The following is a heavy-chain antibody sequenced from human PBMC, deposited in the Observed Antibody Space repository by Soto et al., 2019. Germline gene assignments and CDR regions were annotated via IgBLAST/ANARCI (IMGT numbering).Heavy chain of an antibody. CDR2: SRNRAKKYTT. J-gene: IGHJ3*02. D-gene: IGHD6-13*01. V-gene: IGHV3-72*01. CDR3: ARISAAASNAFDI. CDR1: GFTFNDHY. Sequence: EVQVVESGGGLVQPGGSLRLSCAGSGFTFNDHYMDWVRQAPGKGLEWVGRSRNRAKKYTTEYAASVKGRFTISRDDSKNSLYLQLNSLITEDTAVYYCARISAAASNAFDIWGQATMVTVSS.